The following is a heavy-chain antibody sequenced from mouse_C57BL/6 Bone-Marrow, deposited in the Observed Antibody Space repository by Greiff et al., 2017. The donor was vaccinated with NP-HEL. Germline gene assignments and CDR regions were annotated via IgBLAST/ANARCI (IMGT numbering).Heavy chain of an antibody. J-gene: IGHJ3*01. CDR2: ISYDGSN. CDR3: ARCLYYGNYDWFAY. CDR1: GYSITSGYY. D-gene: IGHD2-1*01. V-gene: IGHV3-6*01. Sequence: VQLQQSGPGLVKPSQSLSLTCSVTGYSITSGYYWNWIRQFPGNKLEWMGYISYDGSNKYNPSLKNRISITRDTSKNQFFLKLNSVTTEDTATYYCARCLYYGNYDWFAYCGQGTLVTVSA.